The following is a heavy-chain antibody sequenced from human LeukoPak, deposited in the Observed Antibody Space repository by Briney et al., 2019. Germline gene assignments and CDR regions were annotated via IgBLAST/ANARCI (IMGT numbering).Heavy chain of an antibody. J-gene: IGHJ1*01. Sequence: ASETLSLTCTVSGGSISSSSYYWGWTRQPPGKGLEWIGSIYYSGSTYYNPSLKSRVTISVDTSKNQFSLKLSSVTAADTAVYYCARSYYDFWSGYLGGAEYFQHWGQGTLVTVSS. D-gene: IGHD3-3*01. CDR3: ARSYYDFWSGYLGGAEYFQH. CDR1: GGSISSSSYY. CDR2: IYYSGST. V-gene: IGHV4-39*01.